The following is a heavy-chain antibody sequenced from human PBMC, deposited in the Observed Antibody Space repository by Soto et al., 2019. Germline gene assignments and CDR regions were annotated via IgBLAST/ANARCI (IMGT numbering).Heavy chain of an antibody. CDR1: GYTFTTYA. CDR2: ISAYNGKT. D-gene: IGHD3-22*01. J-gene: IGHJ4*02. V-gene: IGHV1-18*01. CDR3: ARVGLGYGDY. Sequence: GASVKVSCKASGYTFTTYAMHWVRQAPGQRLEWMGWISAYNGKTKYARNFEGRVTITTDTSTSTAYMELRSLRSDDTAVYYCARVGLGYGDYWGQGTLVTVSS.